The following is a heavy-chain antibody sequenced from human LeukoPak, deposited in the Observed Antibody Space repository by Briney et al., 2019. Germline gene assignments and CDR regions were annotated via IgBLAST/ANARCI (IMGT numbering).Heavy chain of an antibody. CDR2: IYSGGST. CDR3: ARGSRYSSGWYFDY. J-gene: IGHJ4*02. V-gene: IGHV3-53*01. Sequence: PGGSLGLSCAASGFTVSSNYMSWVRQAPGKGLEWVSVIYSGGSTYYADSVKGRFTISRDNSKNTLYLQMNSLRAEDTAVHYCARGSRYSSGWYFDYWGQGTLVTVSS. CDR1: GFTVSSNY. D-gene: IGHD6-19*01.